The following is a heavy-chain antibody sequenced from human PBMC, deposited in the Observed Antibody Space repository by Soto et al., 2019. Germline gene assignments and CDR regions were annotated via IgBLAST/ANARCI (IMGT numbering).Heavy chain of an antibody. J-gene: IGHJ4*02. CDR3: ARTQTSKVYMGDY. CDR1: GFTFNSYI. V-gene: IGHV3-30-3*01. Sequence: QEQLVESGGGVVQPGRSLRLSCSASGFTFNSYIKHWVRQATGKGLEWVAIISNDGTNKYYGDSVKGRFTISRDNCKNTLYLQMNSLRDDHTAVYYCARTQTSKVYMGDYWGQGTMVTVSS. CDR2: ISNDGTNK. D-gene: IGHD3-16*01.